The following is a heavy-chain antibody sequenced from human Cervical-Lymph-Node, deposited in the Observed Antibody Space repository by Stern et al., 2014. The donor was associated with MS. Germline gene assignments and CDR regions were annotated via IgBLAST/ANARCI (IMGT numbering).Heavy chain of an antibody. CDR2: ICTHRHYI. CDR1: GFPFSSYT. J-gene: IGHJ4*02. Sequence: EVHLVESGGGLVKPGGSLRLSCAASGFPFSSYTMTWVRQAPGKGLEWVSAICTHRHYIYYADSVKGRFTISRDNAKESLYMQMNILRAEDTAVYYCGASNYYDMPFDVWGQGTLVTVSS. D-gene: IGHD3-22*01. V-gene: IGHV3-21*01. CDR3: GASNYYDMPFDV.